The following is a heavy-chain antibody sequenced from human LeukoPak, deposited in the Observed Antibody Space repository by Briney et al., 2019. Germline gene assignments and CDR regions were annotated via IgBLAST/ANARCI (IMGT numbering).Heavy chain of an antibody. V-gene: IGHV4-59*01. CDR1: GGSISSYY. CDR2: IYYSGST. Sequence: SETLSLTCIVSGGSISSYYWSWIRQPPGKGLEWIGYIYYSGSTNYNPSLKSRVTISVDTSKNQFSLKLSSVTAADTAVYYCARGEGLHDFWSGYYYYGMDVWGQGTTVTVSS. J-gene: IGHJ6*02. CDR3: ARGEGLHDFWSGYYYYGMDV. D-gene: IGHD3-3*01.